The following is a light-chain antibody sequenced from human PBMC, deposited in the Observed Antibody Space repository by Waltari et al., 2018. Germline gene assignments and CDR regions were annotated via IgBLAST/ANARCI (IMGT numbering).Light chain of an antibody. CDR1: QSVGSN. CDR2: GGS. Sequence: ETMLTQSPATLSLSPGERATLSCRASQSVGSNLAWYQQTPEHAPTPLLYGGSSRTTGVPDRLTGGGSGKNLRLTISTWEPEDFVVYYCQHYSDWPLPFGPGTKRDIK. J-gene: IGKJ3*01. V-gene: IGKV3-15*01. CDR3: QHYSDWPLP.